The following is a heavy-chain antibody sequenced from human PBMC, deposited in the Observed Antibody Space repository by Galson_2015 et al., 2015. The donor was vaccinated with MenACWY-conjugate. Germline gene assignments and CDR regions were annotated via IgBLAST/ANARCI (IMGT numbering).Heavy chain of an antibody. CDR2: TNTDASTT. J-gene: IGHJ4*02. V-gene: IGHV3-74*01. CDR1: GFTFSRYW. Sequence: SLRLSCAASGFTFSRYWMHWVRRAPGKGLEWVSRTNTDASTTTHADSVKGRFTISSDNAKSILYLQMNSLRAEDTAVYYCARPSMVRGVTYSGYYFDLWGQGTPVTVSS. CDR3: ARPSMVRGVTYSGYYFDL. D-gene: IGHD3-10*01.